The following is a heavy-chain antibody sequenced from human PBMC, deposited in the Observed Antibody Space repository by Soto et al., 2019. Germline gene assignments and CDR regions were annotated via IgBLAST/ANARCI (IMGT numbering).Heavy chain of an antibody. J-gene: IGHJ4*02. V-gene: IGHV3-23*01. CDR3: ARWSYLDY. D-gene: IGHD3-3*01. CDR2: ISGSDGKT. CDR1: GFSFGSYA. Sequence: GGSLRLSCAASGFSFGSYALSWVRQAPGKGLEWVSTISGSDGKTFYADSVKGRFSISRDTSQSTLYLQMNSLRADDTAMYYCARWSYLDYWGQGTRVTVSS.